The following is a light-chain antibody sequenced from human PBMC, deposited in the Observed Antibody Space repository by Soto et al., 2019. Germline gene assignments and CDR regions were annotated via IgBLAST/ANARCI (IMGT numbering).Light chain of an antibody. Sequence: DIQMTQSPSTLSASVGERVTITCRASQSVSNWLAWYQRKPGKAPKLLIYDVSSLESGVPSRFSGSGSGTEFILTISSLQPDDFATYYCQQYDSYSWTFGQGTKVEVK. V-gene: IGKV1-5*01. CDR2: DVS. CDR1: QSVSNW. J-gene: IGKJ1*01. CDR3: QQYDSYSWT.